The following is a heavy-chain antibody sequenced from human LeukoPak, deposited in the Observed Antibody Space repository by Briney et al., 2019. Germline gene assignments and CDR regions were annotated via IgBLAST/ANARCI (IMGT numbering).Heavy chain of an antibody. Sequence: DSVKGRFTISRDNAKNSLYLQMNSLRDEDTAVYYCASSGSYRFDYWGQGTLVTVSS. CDR3: ASSGSYRFDY. J-gene: IGHJ4*02. D-gene: IGHD1-26*01. V-gene: IGHV3-7*01.